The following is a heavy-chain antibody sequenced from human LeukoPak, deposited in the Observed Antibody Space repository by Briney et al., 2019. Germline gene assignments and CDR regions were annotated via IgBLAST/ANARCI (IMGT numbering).Heavy chain of an antibody. Sequence: GGSLRLSCAASGFTFSSYAMYWVRQAPGKGLEWVAVISYDGSNKYYADSVKGRFIISRDNSKNTLYLQMNGLRAEDTAVYYCASGGRGGSITPYPDVWGQGTTVTVSS. V-gene: IGHV3-30*01. CDR1: GFTFSSYA. CDR3: ASGGRGGSITPYPDV. CDR2: ISYDGSNK. J-gene: IGHJ6*02. D-gene: IGHD3-10*01.